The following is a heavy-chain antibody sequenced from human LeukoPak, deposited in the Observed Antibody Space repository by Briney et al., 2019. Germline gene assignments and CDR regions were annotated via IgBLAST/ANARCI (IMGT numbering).Heavy chain of an antibody. D-gene: IGHD3-22*01. CDR3: AKGYSSGYYSDDAFDI. CDR2: ISGSGGST. CDR1: GFTFSSYA. J-gene: IGHJ3*02. Sequence: GGSMRLSCAASGFTFSSYAMSWVRQAPGKGLEWVSAISGSGGSTYYADSVKGRFTISRDNSKNTLYLQMNSLRAEDTAVYYCAKGYSSGYYSDDAFDIWGQGTMVTVSS. V-gene: IGHV3-23*01.